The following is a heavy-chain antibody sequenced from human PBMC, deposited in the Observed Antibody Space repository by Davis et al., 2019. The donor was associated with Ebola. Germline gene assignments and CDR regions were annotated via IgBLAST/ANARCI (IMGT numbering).Heavy chain of an antibody. Sequence: GESLKISCAASGFTFSAYSMNWVRQAPGKGLEWVSYISDSSTTIYYADSVKGRFTISRDNAKNSLYLQMNSLRAEDTAVYYCTKGPKTGCFDAWGQGTLVTFSS. D-gene: IGHD1-1*01. CDR3: TKGPKTGCFDA. V-gene: IGHV3-48*01. CDR2: ISDSSTTI. J-gene: IGHJ5*02. CDR1: GFTFSAYS.